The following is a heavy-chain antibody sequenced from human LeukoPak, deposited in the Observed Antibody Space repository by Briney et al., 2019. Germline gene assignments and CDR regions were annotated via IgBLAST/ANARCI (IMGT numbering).Heavy chain of an antibody. D-gene: IGHD4-11*01. CDR1: GGTFSSYA. Sequence: SVKVSCKASGGTFSSYAISWVRQAPGQGLEWMGGIIPIFGTANYAQKFQGRVTITTDESTSTAYMELSSLRSEDTAVYYCARGGSKSGAFDIWGQGTMVTVSS. CDR2: IIPIFGTA. J-gene: IGHJ3*02. CDR3: ARGGSKSGAFDI. V-gene: IGHV1-69*05.